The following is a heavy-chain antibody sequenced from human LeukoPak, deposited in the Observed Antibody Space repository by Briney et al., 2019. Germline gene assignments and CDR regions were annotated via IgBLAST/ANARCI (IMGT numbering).Heavy chain of an antibody. CDR1: GFTFSSYS. D-gene: IGHD6-13*01. J-gene: IGHJ5*02. Sequence: PGGSLRLSCAASGFTFSSYSMNWVRQAPGKGLEWVSYISSSSSTIYYADSVKGRFTISRDNAKNSLYLQMNSLRAEDTAVYYCASQPAGYSSSWEGFDPWGQGTLVTVSS. V-gene: IGHV3-48*04. CDR2: ISSSSSTI. CDR3: ASQPAGYSSSWEGFDP.